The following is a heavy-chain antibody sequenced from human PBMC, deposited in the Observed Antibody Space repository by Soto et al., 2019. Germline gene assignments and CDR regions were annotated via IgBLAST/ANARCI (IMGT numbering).Heavy chain of an antibody. J-gene: IGHJ4*02. CDR2: INHSGST. V-gene: IGHV4-34*01. CDR1: GGSFSGYY. CDR3: ARGKRNYDYVWGSYRPLDY. D-gene: IGHD3-16*02. Sequence: SETLSLTCAVYGGSFSGYYWSWIRQPPGKGLEWIGEINHSGSTNYNPSLKSRVTISVDTSKNQFSLKLSSVTAADTAVYYCARGKRNYDYVWGSYRPLDYWGQGTLVTVSS.